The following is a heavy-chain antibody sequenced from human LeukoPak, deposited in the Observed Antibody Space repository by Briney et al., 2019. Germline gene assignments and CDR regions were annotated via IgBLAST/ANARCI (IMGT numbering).Heavy chain of an antibody. CDR3: ARDYSGGYYDSSGYYLPDAFDI. CDR2: ISSSGGTI. D-gene: IGHD3-22*01. Sequence: GGSLRLSCAASGFTFSDYYMSWIRQAPGKGLEWVSYISSSGGTIYYADSVKGRFTISRDNAKNSLYLQMNSLRAEDTAVYYCARDYSGGYYDSSGYYLPDAFDIWGQGTMVTVSS. CDR1: GFTFSDYY. J-gene: IGHJ3*02. V-gene: IGHV3-11*01.